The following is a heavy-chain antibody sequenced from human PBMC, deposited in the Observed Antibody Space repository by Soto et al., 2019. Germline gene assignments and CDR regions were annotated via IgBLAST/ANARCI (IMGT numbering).Heavy chain of an antibody. V-gene: IGHV3-23*01. J-gene: IGHJ6*02. CDR3: AKTRGAMIYAISVYGMDV. CDR1: GFSFSSFA. CDR2: ISGSADST. D-gene: IGHD2-8*01. Sequence: EVQLLESGGGFIHPGGSLRLSCAASGFSFSSFAMNWVRQAPGKGLEWVSIISGSADSTFYADSVKGRFTISRDNSKSPLYLQINSLRAADTAVYYCAKTRGAMIYAISVYGMDVWGQGTTVTVSS.